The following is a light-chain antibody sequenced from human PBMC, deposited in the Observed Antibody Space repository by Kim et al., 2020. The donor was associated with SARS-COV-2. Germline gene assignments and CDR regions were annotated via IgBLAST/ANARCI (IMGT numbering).Light chain of an antibody. CDR3: CSYTRSSTLV. V-gene: IGLV2-23*02. Sequence: GQSITISCTGTSSDVGSYYLVSWYQQHPGRVPKLIIYEVTKRPSGVSNRFSGSKSGNTASLTISGLQAEDEADYDCCSYTRSSTLVFGGGTQLTVL. J-gene: IGLJ2*01. CDR2: EVT. CDR1: SSDVGSYYL.